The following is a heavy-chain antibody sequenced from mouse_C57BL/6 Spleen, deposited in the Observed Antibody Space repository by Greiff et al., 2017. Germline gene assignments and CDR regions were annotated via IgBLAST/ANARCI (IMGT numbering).Heavy chain of an antibody. CDR1: GYTFTSYG. V-gene: IGHV1-81*01. J-gene: IGHJ1*03. Sequence: VQLQQSGAELARPGASVKLSCKASGYTFTSYGISWVKQRTGQGLEWIGAIYPRSGNTSYNEKFKGKAILTADKSSSTAYMELRSLTSEDSAVYFCSRWRLGDWYFDVWGTGTTVTVSS. CDR2: IYPRSGNT. CDR3: SRWRLGDWYFDV. D-gene: IGHD3-1*01.